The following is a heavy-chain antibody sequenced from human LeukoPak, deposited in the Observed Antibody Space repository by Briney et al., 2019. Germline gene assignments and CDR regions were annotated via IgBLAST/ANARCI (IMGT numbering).Heavy chain of an antibody. V-gene: IGHV3-74*03. Sequence: PGESLRLSCAASEFTFSRYWMHWVRQAPGKGLVWVSRVSPDGLTTKYADSVKGRFTISRDNAKNTLYLQMNSLRDEDTAMYYCSRERDSNWFDPWSQGTLVTVSS. CDR1: EFTFSRYW. CDR2: VSPDGLTT. J-gene: IGHJ5*02. CDR3: SRERDSNWFDP.